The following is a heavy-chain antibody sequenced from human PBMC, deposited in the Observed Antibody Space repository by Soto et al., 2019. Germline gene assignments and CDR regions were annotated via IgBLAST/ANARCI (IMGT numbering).Heavy chain of an antibody. J-gene: IGHJ6*02. CDR2: MGAHSGHT. CDR1: GYNFTRFG. V-gene: IGHV1-18*01. Sequence: QFQLVQSGAEVKKPGASVKVSCKASGYNFTRFGISWVRQAPGHGLEWMGWMGAHSGHTRQAQRFQGRLTMTTDASMNTAYIELRSLTSDDTALYYCGREGPQRAQEDYYQFNGMDVWGQGTTVIVSS. CDR3: GREGPQRAQEDYYQFNGMDV.